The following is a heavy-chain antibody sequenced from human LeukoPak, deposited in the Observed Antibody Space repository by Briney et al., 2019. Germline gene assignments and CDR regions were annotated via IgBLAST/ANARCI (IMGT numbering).Heavy chain of an antibody. CDR1: GFTFSSYS. D-gene: IGHD3-10*01. V-gene: IGHV3-21*01. J-gene: IGHJ6*02. CDR3: ARNLYGSGSYYNYYYYGMDV. CDR2: ISSSSSYI. Sequence: GGSLRLSCAASGFTFSSYSMNWVRQAPGKGLEWVSSISSSSSYIYYADSVKGRFTISRDNAKNSLYLQMNSLRAEDTAVYYCARNLYGSGSYYNYYYYGMDVWGQGTTVTVSS.